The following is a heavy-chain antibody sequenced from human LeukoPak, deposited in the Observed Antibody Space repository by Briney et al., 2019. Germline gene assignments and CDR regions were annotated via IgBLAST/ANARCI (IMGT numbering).Heavy chain of an antibody. CDR2: IYTSGST. D-gene: IGHD2-15*01. CDR1: GGSISSYY. V-gene: IGHV4-4*07. CDR3: ARQIEGYCSGGSCYPKPYYYYYMDV. Sequence: PSETLSLTCTVSGGSISSYYWSWIRQPAGKRLEWIGRIYTSGSTNYNPSLKSRVTMSVDTPKNQFSLRLSSVTAADTAVYYCARQIEGYCSGGSCYPKPYYYYYMDVWGKGTTVTVSS. J-gene: IGHJ6*03.